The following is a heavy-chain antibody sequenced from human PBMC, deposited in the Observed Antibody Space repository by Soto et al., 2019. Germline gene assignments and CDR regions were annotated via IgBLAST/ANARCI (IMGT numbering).Heavy chain of an antibody. CDR3: AKGAPYAISTAYHAFAY. D-gene: IGHD3-9*01. CDR1: GFIFSNYA. V-gene: IGHV3-23*01. J-gene: IGHJ4*02. Sequence: QLLESGGGLVQPGGSLRLSCSASGFIFSNYAMTWVRQAPGKGLEWVSSTSGGGGGTHYADSVKGRFTISRDNSQNTLHLQMNRLRAEDTAGFCCAKGAPYAISTAYHAFAYWGQGTLVTVSS. CDR2: TSGGGGGT.